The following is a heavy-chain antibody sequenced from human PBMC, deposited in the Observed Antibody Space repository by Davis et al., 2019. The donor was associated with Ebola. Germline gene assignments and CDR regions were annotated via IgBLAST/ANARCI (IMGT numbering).Heavy chain of an antibody. CDR2: IYYSGST. CDR3: ARERKWGYCSSTSCPPPLGMDV. D-gene: IGHD2-2*01. Sequence: MPSETLSLTCTVSGVSISSYYWSWIRQPPGKGLEWIGYIYYSGSTYYNPSLKSRVTISVDTSKHPFSLKLSSVTAADTAVYYCARERKWGYCSSTSCPPPLGMDVWGQGTTVTVSS. V-gene: IGHV4-59*12. CDR1: GVSISSYY. J-gene: IGHJ6*02.